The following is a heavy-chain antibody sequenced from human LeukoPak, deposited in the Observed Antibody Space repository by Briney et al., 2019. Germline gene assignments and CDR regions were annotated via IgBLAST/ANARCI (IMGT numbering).Heavy chain of an antibody. CDR3: ARHQIVRATRSPFDY. CDR2: IYPGGSDN. V-gene: IGHV5-51*01. Sequence: GESLKICCNGSGYTFATYWIGWVRHMPGEEVELVGIIYPGGSDNRYTPSFQRQVTISADKTISPAYLQWSTLRASDTAMYHCARHQIVRATRSPFDYRGQATLVSVRS. D-gene: IGHD1-26*01. CDR1: GYTFATYW. J-gene: IGHJ4*02.